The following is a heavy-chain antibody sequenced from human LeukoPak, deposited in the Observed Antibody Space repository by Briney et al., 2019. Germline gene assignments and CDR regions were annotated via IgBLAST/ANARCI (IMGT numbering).Heavy chain of an antibody. CDR3: ATYYYGSGSYYRLDP. Sequence: ASVKVSCKASGYAFTGYYMHWVRQAPGQGLEWMGWINPNSGGTNYAQKFQGRVTMTRDTSISTAYMELSRLRSDDTAVYYCATYYYGSGSYYRLDPWGQGTLVTVSS. J-gene: IGHJ5*02. CDR2: INPNSGGT. V-gene: IGHV1-2*02. CDR1: GYAFTGYY. D-gene: IGHD3-10*01.